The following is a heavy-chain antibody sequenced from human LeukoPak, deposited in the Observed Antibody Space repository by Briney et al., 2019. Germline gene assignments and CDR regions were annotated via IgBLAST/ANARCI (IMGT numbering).Heavy chain of an antibody. V-gene: IGHV3-7*01. J-gene: IGHJ4*02. CDR2: IKQDGSEK. D-gene: IGHD3-16*02. CDR1: GFTFSSYW. CDR3: AREGEYYDYVWGSYRYMAFDY. Sequence: GGSLRLSCAASGFTFSSYWMSWVRQAPGKGLEWVANIKQDGSEKYYVDSVKGRFTISRDNAKNSLYLQMNSLRAEDTAVYYCAREGEYYDYVWGSYRYMAFDYWGQGTLVTVSS.